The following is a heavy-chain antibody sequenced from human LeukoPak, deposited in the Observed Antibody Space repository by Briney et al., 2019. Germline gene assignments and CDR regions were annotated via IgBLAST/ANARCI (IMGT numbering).Heavy chain of an antibody. J-gene: IGHJ4*02. CDR2: IIPILGIA. CDR3: ARAGDDSSEP. V-gene: IGHV1-69*04. D-gene: IGHD3-22*01. Sequence: SVKVSCKASGYTFTSYGISWVRQAPGQGLEWMGRIIPILGIANYAQKFQGRVTITADKSTSTAYMELSSLRSEDTAVYYCARAGDDSSEPWGQGTLVTVSS. CDR1: GYTFTSYG.